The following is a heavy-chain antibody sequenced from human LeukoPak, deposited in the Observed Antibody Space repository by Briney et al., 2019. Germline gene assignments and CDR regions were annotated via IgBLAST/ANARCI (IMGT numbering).Heavy chain of an antibody. J-gene: IGHJ5*02. CDR2: ISGSGGST. D-gene: IGHD2-2*01. CDR3: AKGPRVPAATKWFDP. V-gene: IGHV3-23*01. Sequence: GGSLRLSCAASGFTFSSYAMSWVRQVPGKGLEWVSAISGSGGSTYYADSVKGRFTISRDNSKNTLYLQMNSLRAEDTAVYYCAKGPRVPAATKWFDPWGQGTLVTVSS. CDR1: GFTFSSYA.